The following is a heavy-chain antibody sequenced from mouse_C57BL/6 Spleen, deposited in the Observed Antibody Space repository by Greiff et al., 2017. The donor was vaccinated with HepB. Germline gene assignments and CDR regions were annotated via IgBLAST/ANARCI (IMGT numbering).Heavy chain of an antibody. CDR3: ARREGYWYFDV. J-gene: IGHJ1*03. V-gene: IGHV5-4*03. CDR1: GFTFSSYA. Sequence: EVKLVESGGGLVNPGGSLKLSCAASGFTFSSYAMSWVRQTPEKRLEWVATISDGGSYTYYPDNVKGRFTISRDNAKNNLYLQMSHLKSEDTAMYYCARREGYWYFDVWGTGTTVTVSS. CDR2: ISDGGSYT.